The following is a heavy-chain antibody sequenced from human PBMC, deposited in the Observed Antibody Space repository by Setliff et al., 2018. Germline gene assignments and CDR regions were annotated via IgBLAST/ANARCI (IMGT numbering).Heavy chain of an antibody. J-gene: IGHJ6*02. D-gene: IGHD4-4*01. V-gene: IGHV1-18*01. Sequence: ASVKVSCKSSAYIFNSYGISWVRQAPGQGLEWMGWISSYNGITNYAQRFQGRVTMTTDTSTSAAYMELRSLRSDDTAVYYCARDGMTTVTFYYYYGMDVWGQGTTVTVSS. CDR3: ARDGMTTVTFYYYYGMDV. CDR1: AYIFNSYG. CDR2: ISSYNGIT.